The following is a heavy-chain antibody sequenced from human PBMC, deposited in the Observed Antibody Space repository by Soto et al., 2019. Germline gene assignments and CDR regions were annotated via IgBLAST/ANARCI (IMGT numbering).Heavy chain of an antibody. V-gene: IGHV4-4*02. CDR3: ARGEGFYDSSGYDY. CDR2: IYHTGSI. CDR1: GGSLSRSNW. J-gene: IGHJ4*02. D-gene: IGHD3-22*01. Sequence: PSETLSLTCAVSGGSLSRSNWWSWVRQPPGKGLEWIGEIYHTGSINYNPSLRSRVTISVDKSKNQFSLKLSSVTAADTAVYYCARGEGFYDSSGYDYWGQGTLVTVSS.